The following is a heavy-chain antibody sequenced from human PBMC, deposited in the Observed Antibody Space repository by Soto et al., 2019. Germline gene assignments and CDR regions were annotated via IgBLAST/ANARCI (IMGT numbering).Heavy chain of an antibody. CDR2: MNPSGGST. CDR1: GDTFTSYY. J-gene: IGHJ3*01. D-gene: IGHD3-16*02. Sequence: ASVKLSCKASGDTFTSYYMHWVRQAPGQGLELMGIMNPSGGSTGYAQKFQGRATFTWNTSTSTAYMDLSGLRSEDTAVYYCARYRTKVPVAFDVWGQGTMVTVSS. V-gene: IGHV1-46*01. CDR3: ARYRTKVPVAFDV.